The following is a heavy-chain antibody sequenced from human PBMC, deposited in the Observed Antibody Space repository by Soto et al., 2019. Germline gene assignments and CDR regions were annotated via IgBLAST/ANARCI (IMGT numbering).Heavy chain of an antibody. D-gene: IGHD5-18*01. CDR2: IDPGDSAT. CDR1: GYSFVSYW. V-gene: IGHV5-51*01. J-gene: IGHJ4*02. CDR3: AKTDGYEVEY. Sequence: LGQSLKISCKGSGYSFVSYWIAWVLQMPGKGLEWMGSIDPGDSATTDSRSIQGQVTISAATSSTTVYLQWNTLKASDTAMYYCAKTDGYEVEYWGQGTQVTVSS.